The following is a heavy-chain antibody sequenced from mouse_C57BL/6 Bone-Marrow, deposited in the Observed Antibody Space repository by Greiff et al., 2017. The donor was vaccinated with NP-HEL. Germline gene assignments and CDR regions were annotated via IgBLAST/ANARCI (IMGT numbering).Heavy chain of an antibody. CDR2: INPNNGGT. CDR1: GYTFTDYY. Sequence: VQLQQSGPELVKPGASVKISCKASGYTFTDYYMNWVKQSHGKSLEWIGDINPNNGGTSYNQKFKGKATLTVDKSSSTAYMELRSLTSEDSAVYYCARWGDGYYPSMDYWGQGTSVTVSS. CDR3: ARWGDGYYPSMDY. V-gene: IGHV1-26*01. J-gene: IGHJ4*01. D-gene: IGHD2-3*01.